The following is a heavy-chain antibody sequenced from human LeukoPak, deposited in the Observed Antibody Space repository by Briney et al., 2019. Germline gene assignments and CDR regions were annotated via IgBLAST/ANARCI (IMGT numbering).Heavy chain of an antibody. CDR2: IKQAGTEK. Sequence: PGGSLRLSCAPSGFSFSSYWMSWVRQAPGKGLEWVANIKQAGTEKYYVDSVKGRFTISRDNAKNSMYLQMNSLRAEDTAVYYCARDVVYFASGSHYKGFDPWGQGTLVTVSS. J-gene: IGHJ5*02. CDR1: GFSFSSYW. CDR3: ARDVVYFASGSHYKGFDP. V-gene: IGHV3-7*01. D-gene: IGHD3-10*01.